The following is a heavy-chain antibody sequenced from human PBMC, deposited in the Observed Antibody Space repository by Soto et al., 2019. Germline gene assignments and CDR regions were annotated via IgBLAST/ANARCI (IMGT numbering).Heavy chain of an antibody. CDR3: ATSPPDPFVVATQYYFTY. CDR1: GVSVARVGYY. Sequence: QVQLQESGPGLVKPSQTLSLTCNVSGVSVARVGYYWSWIRQVPGKGLEWIGYVYNSGSTYFNPSLNSRVAMSVDTSKNQVSLDLTSVTAADTAVYYCATSPPDPFVVATQYYFTYWGQGTLVAVSS. V-gene: IGHV4-31*03. D-gene: IGHD2-15*01. CDR2: VYNSGST. J-gene: IGHJ4*02.